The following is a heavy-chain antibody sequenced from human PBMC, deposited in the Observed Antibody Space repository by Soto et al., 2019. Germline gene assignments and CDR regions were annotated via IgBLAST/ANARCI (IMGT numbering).Heavy chain of an antibody. D-gene: IGHD2-2*01. J-gene: IGHJ4*02. V-gene: IGHV4-59*01. CDR1: GGPISSYY. Sequence: QVQLQESGPGLVKPSETLSLTCTVSGGPISSYYWSWIRQPPGKGLAWIGYIYYTGSTNYNPSLKSRVTISVDTSKNQFSLYLSSVTAADTAVYYCARAFGSTMPSLIWGQGTLVTVSS. CDR3: ARAFGSTMPSLI. CDR2: IYYTGST.